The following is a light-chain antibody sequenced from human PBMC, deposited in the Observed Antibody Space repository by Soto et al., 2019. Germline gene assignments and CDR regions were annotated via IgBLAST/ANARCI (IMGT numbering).Light chain of an antibody. Sequence: DIQLTQSPSFVSASVGDRVTITCRASQDIGNFLAWYQQKPGKAPKLLIYSASTLQSGVPSRFSGGGSAAEFSLTISSLQPEDFAAYFCQQLNNYPLTFGGGTKVEI. CDR3: QQLNNYPLT. J-gene: IGKJ4*01. CDR2: SAS. V-gene: IGKV1-9*01. CDR1: QDIGNF.